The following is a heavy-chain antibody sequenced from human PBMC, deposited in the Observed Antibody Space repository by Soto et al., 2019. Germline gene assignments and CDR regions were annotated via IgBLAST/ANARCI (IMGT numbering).Heavy chain of an antibody. CDR1: GGTFSSYT. CDR2: IIPILGIA. CDR3: ARDGTDDCSSTSCKQGGNYYYYYMDV. J-gene: IGHJ6*03. Sequence: GASVKVSCKASGGTFSSYTISWVRQAPGQGLEWMGRIIPILGIANYAQKFQGRVTITADKSTSTAYMELSSLRSEDTAVYYCARDGTDDCSSTSCKQGGNYYYYYMDVWGKGTTVTVSS. D-gene: IGHD2-2*01. V-gene: IGHV1-69*04.